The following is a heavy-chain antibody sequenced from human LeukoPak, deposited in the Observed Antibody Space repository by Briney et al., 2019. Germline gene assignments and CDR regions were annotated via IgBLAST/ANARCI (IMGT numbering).Heavy chain of an antibody. CDR2: ISSSSSYI. V-gene: IGHV3-21*01. Sequence: GGSLRLSCAASGFTFSSYSMNWVRQAPGKGLEGVSSISSSSSYIYYADSVKGRFTISRDNAKNSLYLQMNSLRAEDTAVYYCARRIAAAGGFDPWGQGTLVTVSS. CDR3: ARRIAAAGGFDP. D-gene: IGHD6-13*01. J-gene: IGHJ5*02. CDR1: GFTFSSYS.